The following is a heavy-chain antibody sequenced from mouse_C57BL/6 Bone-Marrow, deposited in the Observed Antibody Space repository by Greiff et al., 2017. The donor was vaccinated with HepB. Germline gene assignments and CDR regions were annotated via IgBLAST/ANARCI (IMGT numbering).Heavy chain of an antibody. D-gene: IGHD3-2*02. CDR3: ARGAQLRRSLGFDY. V-gene: IGHV5-16*01. Sequence: EVMLVESEGGLVQPGSSMKLSCTASGFSFSDYYMAWVRQVPEKGLEWVANINYDGSSTYYLNSLKSRFIISTDNAKNILYLQMSSLKSEDTAAYYCARGAQLRRSLGFDYWGQGTTLTVSS. CDR1: GFSFSDYY. CDR2: INYDGSST. J-gene: IGHJ2*01.